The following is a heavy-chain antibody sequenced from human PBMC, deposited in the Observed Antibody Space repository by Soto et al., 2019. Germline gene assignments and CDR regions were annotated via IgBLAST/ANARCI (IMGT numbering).Heavy chain of an antibody. V-gene: IGHV1-69*01. Sequence: QVQLVQSGAEVKKPGSSVKVSCKASGGTFSSYAISGVRQAPGQGLEWMGGIIPIFGTANYAQKFQGRVTITADDSRKPDYMELSSLRHEDTAVYYCARAAAYDYVWGSYTDELWCFGLLGRGTLVTVSS. J-gene: IGHJ2*01. D-gene: IGHD3-16*01. CDR2: IIPIFGTA. CDR3: ARAAAYDYVWGSYTDELWCFGL. CDR1: GGTFSSYA.